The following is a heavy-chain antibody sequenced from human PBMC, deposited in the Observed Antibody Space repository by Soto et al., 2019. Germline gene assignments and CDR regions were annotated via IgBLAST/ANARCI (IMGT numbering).Heavy chain of an antibody. CDR3: VPLGRLEIYYYYGMDV. Sequence: SETLSLTCTVSGGSISSSSYYWGWIRQPPGKGLEWIGSIYYSGSTYYNPSLKSRVTISVDTSKNQFSLKLSSVTAADTAVYYCVPLGRLEIYYYYGMDVRGQGNTVTVAS. V-gene: IGHV4-39*01. CDR1: GGSISSSSYY. D-gene: IGHD7-27*01. J-gene: IGHJ6*02. CDR2: IYYSGST.